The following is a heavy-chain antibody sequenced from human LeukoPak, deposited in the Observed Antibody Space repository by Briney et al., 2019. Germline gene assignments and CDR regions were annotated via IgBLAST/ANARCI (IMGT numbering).Heavy chain of an antibody. J-gene: IGHJ4*02. Sequence: DGSLTVSCAASGFTFSDYSMNWVRQAPGKGLEWVSSISGSGSYIYSADSLMGRFTISRDNAKNSLYLQMNSLRAEDTAVYYCAELTSVVEQYWGQRTMVAGSS. D-gene: IGHD2-21*01. CDR2: ISGSGSYI. CDR3: AELTSVVEQY. CDR1: GFTFSDYS. V-gene: IGHV3-21*01.